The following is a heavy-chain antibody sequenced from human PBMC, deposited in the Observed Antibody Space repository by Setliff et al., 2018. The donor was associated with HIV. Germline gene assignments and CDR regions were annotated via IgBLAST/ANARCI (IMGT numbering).Heavy chain of an antibody. CDR3: ASVAYSGYTYGYYADAFDS. CDR1: GFSVSDKY. Sequence: PGGSLRLSCAVTGFSVSDKYMSWVRQAPGKGLEWVSTIYSGGTTYYTDSVKSRFSISRDNSNNTLYLQMNSLRAEETAVYYCASVAYSGYTYGYYADAFDSWGQGTMVTVSS. CDR2: IYSGGTT. V-gene: IGHV3-66*01. D-gene: IGHD5-18*01. J-gene: IGHJ3*02.